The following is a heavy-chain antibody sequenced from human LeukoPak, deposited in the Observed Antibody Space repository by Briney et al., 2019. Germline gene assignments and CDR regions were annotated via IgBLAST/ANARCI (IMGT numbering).Heavy chain of an antibody. CDR3: ARGGLCVVNCFFLPFGY. Sequence: GGSLRLSCEASGFTFSDYAMTWVRQIPGKGLEWLAYISTRGDAIYYADSVKGRFTISRDNAKTSVFLQMTSLRAEDSAMYYCARGGLCVVNCFFLPFGYWGQGTLVTVCS. V-gene: IGHV3-48*01. D-gene: IGHD3-16*01. CDR1: GFTFSDYA. J-gene: IGHJ4*02. CDR2: ISTRGDAI.